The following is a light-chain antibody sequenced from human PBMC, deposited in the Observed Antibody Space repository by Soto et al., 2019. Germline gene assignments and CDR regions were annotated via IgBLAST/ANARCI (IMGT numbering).Light chain of an antibody. CDR2: AAS. J-gene: IGKJ1*01. CDR1: RTISSY. CDR3: QQTYSSPWT. V-gene: IGKV1-39*01. Sequence: DIQMTQSPSSLSASVRDRVTITCRASRTISSYLNWYQQKPGRAPKLLIYAASSLQSGVPSRFSGSGSVTEYTLTISSLQPEDFATYYCQQTYSSPWTFGQGTRVEIK.